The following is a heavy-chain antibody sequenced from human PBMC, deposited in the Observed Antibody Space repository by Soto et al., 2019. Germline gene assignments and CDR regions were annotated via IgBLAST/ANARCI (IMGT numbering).Heavy chain of an antibody. CDR1: GGTFSSYA. J-gene: IGHJ4*02. V-gene: IGHV1-69*12. CDR3: ASHPRSLVVTASDY. Sequence: QVQLVQSGAEVKKPGSSVKVSCKASGGTFSSYAISWVRQAPGQGLEWMGGIIPIFGTANYAQKFQGRVTITADESTSRAYMELSSLRSEDTAVYYCASHPRSLVVTASDYWGQGTLVTVSS. CDR2: IIPIFGTA. D-gene: IGHD2-21*02.